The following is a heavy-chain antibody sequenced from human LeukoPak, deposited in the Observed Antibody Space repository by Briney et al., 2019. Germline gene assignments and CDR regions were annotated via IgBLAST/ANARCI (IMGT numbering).Heavy chain of an antibody. CDR3: ARDKVADY. Sequence: PGGSLRLSCAPSGFTFSSYSMSWVRQAPGKGLEWVSSITSSSSYIYYADSLKGRFTISRDNAQNSLYLQMDSLRAEDTAVDYCARDKVADYWGQGTLVTVSS. J-gene: IGHJ4*02. V-gene: IGHV3-21*01. CDR2: ITSSSSYI. CDR1: GFTFSSYS. D-gene: IGHD2-15*01.